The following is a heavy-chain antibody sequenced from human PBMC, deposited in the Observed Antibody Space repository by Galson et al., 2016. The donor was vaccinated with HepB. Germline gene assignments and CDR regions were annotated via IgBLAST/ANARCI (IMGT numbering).Heavy chain of an antibody. CDR1: GFTFSTYA. J-gene: IGHJ3*02. CDR2: ISHDGSYK. V-gene: IGHV3-30*04. CDR3: AGQLYCGGGSGSCYSQEDAFDI. Sequence: SLRLSCAASGFTFSTYAMHWVRQAPGKGLEGVAIISHDGSYKYFADSVNGRFTISRDNSKNTLYLQMNSLRPEDTSVYYCAGQLYCGGGSGSCYSQEDAFDIGGQGTLVTVSS. D-gene: IGHD2-15*01.